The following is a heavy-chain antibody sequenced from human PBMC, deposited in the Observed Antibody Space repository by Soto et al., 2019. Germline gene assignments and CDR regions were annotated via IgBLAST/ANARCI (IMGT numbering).Heavy chain of an antibody. V-gene: IGHV3-30*18. Sequence: QVQLVESGGGVVQPGMSLRLSCAASGFTFSSYGMHWVRQAPGKGLEWVSFTSYDGSTKNYADSVKGRFTISRDNSKNTLYLQMNSLRPDDTAMYYCAKCRGGDCYSGNWYFDLWGRGTLVPVSS. J-gene: IGHJ2*01. CDR2: TSYDGSTK. D-gene: IGHD2-21*02. CDR1: GFTFSSYG. CDR3: AKCRGGDCYSGNWYFDL.